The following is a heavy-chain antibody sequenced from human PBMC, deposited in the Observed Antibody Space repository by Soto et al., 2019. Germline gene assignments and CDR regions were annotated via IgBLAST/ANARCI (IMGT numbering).Heavy chain of an antibody. J-gene: IGHJ4*02. CDR2: INAGKGNT. CDR1: GYTFTSYA. CDR3: ARDLGGWPDY. V-gene: IGHV1-3*01. D-gene: IGHD2-15*01. Sequence: ASVKVSCKASGYTFTSYAMHWVRQAPGQRLEWMGWINAGKGNTKYSQKFQGRVTITRDTSASTAYMELSSLRSEDTAVYYCARDLGGWPDYWGQGTLVTVSS.